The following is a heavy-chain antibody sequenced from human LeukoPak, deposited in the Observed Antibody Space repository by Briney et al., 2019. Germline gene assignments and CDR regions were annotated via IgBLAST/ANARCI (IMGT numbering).Heavy chain of an antibody. CDR1: GFTFSNYW. D-gene: IGHD3-9*01. CDR3: ARGADSGYSSDN. J-gene: IGHJ4*02. Sequence: GGSWRLSCAASGFTFSNYWMHWGRQAPGKGLLWGSRINSDGRSTNYADSVKGRFTISRDDANNTLYLQMNSLRAEDTAVYYCARGADSGYSSDNWGQGTLVSVSS. V-gene: IGHV3-74*01. CDR2: INSDGRST.